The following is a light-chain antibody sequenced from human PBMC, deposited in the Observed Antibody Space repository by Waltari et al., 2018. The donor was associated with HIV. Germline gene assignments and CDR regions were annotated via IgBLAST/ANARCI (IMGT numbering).Light chain of an antibody. CDR3: CSYAGNNNLK. V-gene: IGLV2-8*01. Sequence: QSALTQPPSASGSPGQSVPISCTGSSRDVGGYKYVSWYQQHPGKAPKLIIYEVNKRPSGVPDRFFGSKSGNTASLTVSGLQAEDEAEYHCCSYAGNNNLKFGGGTKLTVL. J-gene: IGLJ2*01. CDR2: EVN. CDR1: SRDVGGYKY.